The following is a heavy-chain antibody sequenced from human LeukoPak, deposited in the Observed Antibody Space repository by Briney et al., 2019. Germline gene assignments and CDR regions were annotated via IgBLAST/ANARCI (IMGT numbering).Heavy chain of an antibody. D-gene: IGHD4-17*01. CDR1: GFTFSSYE. Sequence: PGGSLRLSCAASGFTFSSYEMNWVRQAPGKGLEWVSYISSSGSTIYYADSVKGRFTISRDNAKNSLYLQMNSLRDEDTAVYYCAREENDYGDYVTFDIWGQGTMVTVSS. CDR3: AREENDYGDYVTFDI. CDR2: ISSSGSTI. J-gene: IGHJ3*02. V-gene: IGHV3-48*03.